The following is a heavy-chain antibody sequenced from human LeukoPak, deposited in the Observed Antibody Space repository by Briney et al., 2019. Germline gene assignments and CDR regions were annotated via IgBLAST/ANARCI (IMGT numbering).Heavy chain of an antibody. V-gene: IGHV5-51*01. CDR3: ARHRPEFYGDYSVKYYYYYMDV. CDR1: GYSFTSYW. D-gene: IGHD4-17*01. J-gene: IGHJ6*03. Sequence: GESLKISCKGSGYSFTSYWIGWVRQMPGKGLEWMGIIYPGDSDTRYSPSLQGQVTISADKSINTAYLQWSSLKASDTAMYYCARHRPEFYGDYSVKYYYYYMDVWGKGTTVTVSS. CDR2: IYPGDSDT.